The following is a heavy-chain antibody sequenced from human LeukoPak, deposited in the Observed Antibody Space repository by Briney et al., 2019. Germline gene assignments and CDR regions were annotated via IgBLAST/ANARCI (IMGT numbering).Heavy chain of an antibody. V-gene: IGHV3-74*01. CDR2: INSDGSGT. CDR3: ARDLATLALDF. Sequence: GGSLRLSCAASGFTFNTYWMHWVRQAPGKGLVWVSRINSDGSGTIYADSVKGRFTISRDNAKNSLYLQMNSLRAEDTAVYYCARDLATLALDFWGQGTLVTVSS. CDR1: GFTFNTYW. J-gene: IGHJ4*02. D-gene: IGHD5-12*01.